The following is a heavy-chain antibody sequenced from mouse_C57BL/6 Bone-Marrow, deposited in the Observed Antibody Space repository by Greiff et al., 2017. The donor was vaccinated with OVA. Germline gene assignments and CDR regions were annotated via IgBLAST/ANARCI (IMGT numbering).Heavy chain of an antibody. V-gene: IGHV1-81*01. D-gene: IGHD2-1*01. CDR2: IYPRSGNT. Sequence: VKLVESGAELARPGASVKLSCKASGYTFTSYGISWVKQRTGQGLEWIGEIYPRSGNTYYNEKFKGKATLTADKSSSTAYMELRSLTSEDSAVYFCAYGKEGGRTGYYAMDYWGQGTSVTVSS. J-gene: IGHJ4*01. CDR1: GYTFTSYG. CDR3: AYGKEGGRTGYYAMDY.